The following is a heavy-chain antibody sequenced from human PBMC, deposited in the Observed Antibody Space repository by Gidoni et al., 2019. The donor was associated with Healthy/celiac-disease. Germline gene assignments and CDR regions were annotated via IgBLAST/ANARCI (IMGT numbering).Heavy chain of an antibody. J-gene: IGHJ4*02. D-gene: IGHD4-17*01. CDR3: ATGTTVTSDY. CDR1: RFTFSSSG. V-gene: IGHV3-30*03. CDR2: ISYDGSNK. Sequence: QVPLVASGGGVVQPGRSLRLSCAASRFTFSSSGMHWVRQAPGKGLEWVAVISYDGSNKYYAESVKGRFTISRDNSKNTLYLQMNSLRAEDTAVYYCATGTTVTSDYWGQGTRVTVSS.